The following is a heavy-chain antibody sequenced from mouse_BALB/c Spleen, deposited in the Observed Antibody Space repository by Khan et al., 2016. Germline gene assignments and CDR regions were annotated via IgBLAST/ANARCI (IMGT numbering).Heavy chain of an antibody. J-gene: IGHJ3*01. CDR2: ISYSGST. CDR3: ARGFGYRGFAY. D-gene: IGHD2-2*01. Sequence: EVQLQEPGPGLVKPPQFLSLTCTGTGYSITSDYAWNGIRQFPGNKLEWLGYISYSGSTNYNPSPKRRVSTTRDPSQHQVFLQLNSVTSEDTATYYCARGFGYRGFAYWGQGTLVTVSA. V-gene: IGHV3-2*02. CDR1: GYSITSDYA.